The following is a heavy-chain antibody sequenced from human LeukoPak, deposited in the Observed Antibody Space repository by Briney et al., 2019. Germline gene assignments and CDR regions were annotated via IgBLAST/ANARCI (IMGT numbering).Heavy chain of an antibody. CDR1: GFTFSSYA. J-gene: IGHJ4*02. Sequence: GGSLRLSCAASGFTFSSYAMHWVRQAPGKGLEWVAFIRYDGSNKYYADSVKGRFTISRDNSKNTLYLQMKSLRAEDTAVYYCAHGGLYYLDYWGQGTLVTVSS. CDR2: IRYDGSNK. CDR3: AHGGLYYLDY. D-gene: IGHD3-10*01. V-gene: IGHV3-30*02.